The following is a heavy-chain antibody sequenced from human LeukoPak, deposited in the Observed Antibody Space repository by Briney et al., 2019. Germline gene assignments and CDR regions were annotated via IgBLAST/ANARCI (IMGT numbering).Heavy chain of an antibody. CDR1: GYTFTSYY. V-gene: IGHV1-8*02. J-gene: IGHJ3*02. D-gene: IGHD2-15*01. Sequence: ASVKVSCKASGYTFTSYYMHWVRQAPGQGLEWMGWMNPNSGNTGYAQKFQGRVTMTRNTSISTAYMELSSLRSEDTAVYYCARACSGGSCYAFDIWGQGTMVTVSS. CDR3: ARACSGGSCYAFDI. CDR2: MNPNSGNT.